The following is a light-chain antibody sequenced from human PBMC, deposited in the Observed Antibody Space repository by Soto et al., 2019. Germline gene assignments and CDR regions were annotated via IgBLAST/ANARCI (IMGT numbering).Light chain of an antibody. CDR1: QDISSS. J-gene: IGKJ4*02. CDR2: DAS. Sequence: AIQLNQSPSSLSASVGDRVTITCRASQDISSSLAWYQQKPGKAPKLLIFDASTVESGVPSRFSGSGSGTDFTLTIRSLQPEDVATYYCQHLYIYPPLTFGGGTQVEIK. V-gene: IGKV1-13*02. CDR3: QHLYIYPPLT.